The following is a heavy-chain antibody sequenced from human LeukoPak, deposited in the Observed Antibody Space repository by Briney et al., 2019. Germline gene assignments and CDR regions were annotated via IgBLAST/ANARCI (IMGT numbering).Heavy chain of an antibody. Sequence: QTGGSLRLSCAASGFTFSTYPMYWVRQAPGKGLEWVSVISSDGNDKYYTDSVKGRFPTSRDNAKNTMYLQMNSLRADDTAIYYCAKTIAVAAPRPPLWGQGTLVTVSS. J-gene: IGHJ4*02. CDR2: ISSDGNDK. CDR1: GFTFSTYP. V-gene: IGHV3-30*04. D-gene: IGHD6-19*01. CDR3: AKTIAVAAPRPPL.